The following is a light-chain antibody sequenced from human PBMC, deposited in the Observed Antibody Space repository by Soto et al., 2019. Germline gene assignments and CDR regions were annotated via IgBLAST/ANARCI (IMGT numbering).Light chain of an antibody. CDR2: DVN. J-gene: IGLJ1*01. CDR1: SSDVGDYDY. V-gene: IGLV2-11*01. CDR3: CSYAGNDSLYV. Sequence: QSALTQPRSVSGSPGQSVSISCTGTSSDVGDYDYVSWYQQHPGKAPQLMIFDVNKRPSGVADRVSGSKSGNTASLTISGLQAEEEAEYDCCSYAGNDSLYVFGTGTKLTVL.